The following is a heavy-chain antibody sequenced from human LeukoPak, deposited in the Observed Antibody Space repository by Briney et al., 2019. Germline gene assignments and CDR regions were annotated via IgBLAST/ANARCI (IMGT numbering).Heavy chain of an antibody. CDR2: IYYSGST. CDR3: ARHSGDPYYFDY. J-gene: IGHJ4*02. Sequence: SETLSLTCTVSGGSISSYYWSWIRQPPGKGLEWIGYIYYSGSTNYNPSLKSRVTISVDTSKNQFSLKLSSVTAADTAVYYCARHSGDPYYFDYWGQGTLVTVSS. V-gene: IGHV4-59*08. D-gene: IGHD4-17*01. CDR1: GGSISSYY.